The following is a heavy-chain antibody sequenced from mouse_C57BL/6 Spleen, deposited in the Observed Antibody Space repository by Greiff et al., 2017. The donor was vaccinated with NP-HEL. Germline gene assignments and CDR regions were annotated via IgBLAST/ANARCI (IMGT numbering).Heavy chain of an antibody. CDR1: GFTFSDYG. D-gene: IGHD1-1*01. CDR3: ARHPITTNAMDY. V-gene: IGHV5-15*01. J-gene: IGHJ4*01. Sequence: EVHLVESGGGLVQPGGSLKLSCAASGFTFSDYGMAWVRQAPRKGPEWVAFISNLAYSIYYADTVTGRFTISRENAKNTLYLEMSSLRSEDTAMYYCARHPITTNAMDYWGQGTSVTVSS. CDR2: ISNLAYSI.